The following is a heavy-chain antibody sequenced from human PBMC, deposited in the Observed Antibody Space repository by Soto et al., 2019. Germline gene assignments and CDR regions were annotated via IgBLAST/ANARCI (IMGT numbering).Heavy chain of an antibody. Sequence: QVQLQQWGAGLSKPSETLSLTCAVYGGSFSGYYWSWIRQPPGKGLEWIGEINHSGSTNYNPSLKSRVTISVDTSKNQFSLKLSSVTAADTAVYYCARGRRGGGSWYALDYWGQVTLVTVSS. D-gene: IGHD6-13*01. V-gene: IGHV4-34*01. J-gene: IGHJ4*02. CDR3: ARGRRGGGSWYALDY. CDR1: GGSFSGYY. CDR2: INHSGST.